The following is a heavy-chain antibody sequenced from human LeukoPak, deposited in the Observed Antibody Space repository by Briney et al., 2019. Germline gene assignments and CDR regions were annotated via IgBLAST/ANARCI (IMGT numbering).Heavy chain of an antibody. J-gene: IGHJ4*02. Sequence: PGGSLRLSCAVSGFTFSSYWMHWVRQAPGKGLVWVSRIDRGGSGINYADSVKGRFTISRDNGKNTLFLQMNSLRAEDAAVYYCVRGNDYGGPHYWGQGTLVTVSS. CDR3: VRGNDYGGPHY. D-gene: IGHD4-23*01. V-gene: IGHV3-74*01. CDR1: GFTFSSYW. CDR2: IDRGGSGI.